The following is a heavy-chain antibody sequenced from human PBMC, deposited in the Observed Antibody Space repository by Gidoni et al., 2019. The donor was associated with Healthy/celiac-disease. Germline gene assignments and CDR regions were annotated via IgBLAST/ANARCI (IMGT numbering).Heavy chain of an antibody. J-gene: IGHJ3*02. CDR2: ISGSVGST. CDR3: AKDITMIVVAPAAFDI. V-gene: IGHV3-23*01. Sequence: EVQLLESGGGLVQPGGSLRLSCAASGFTFSSYAMIWVRQAPGKGLEWVSAISGSVGSTYYADSVKGRFTISRDNSKNTLYLQMNSLRAEDTAVYYCAKDITMIVVAPAAFDIWGQGTMVTVSS. D-gene: IGHD3-22*01. CDR1: GFTFSSYA.